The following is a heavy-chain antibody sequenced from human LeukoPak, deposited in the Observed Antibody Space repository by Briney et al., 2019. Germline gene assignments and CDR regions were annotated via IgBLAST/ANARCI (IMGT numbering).Heavy chain of an antibody. CDR2: IYSGGST. CDR3: ARDRTRGFY. CDR1: GFTFSDYY. V-gene: IGHV3-66*01. Sequence: GGSLRLSCAASGFTFSDYYMSWIRQAPGKGLEWVSVIYSGGSTYYADSVKGRFTISRDNAKNSLYLQMNSLRAEDTAVYYCARDRTRGFYWGQGTPVTVSS. J-gene: IGHJ4*02. D-gene: IGHD2-8*01.